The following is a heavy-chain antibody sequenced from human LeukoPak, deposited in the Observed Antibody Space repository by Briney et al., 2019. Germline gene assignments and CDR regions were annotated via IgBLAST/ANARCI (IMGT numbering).Heavy chain of an antibody. CDR2: IYHSGST. CDR1: GGSISSGGYS. Sequence: SETLSLTCAVSGGSISSGGYSWSWIRQPPGKGLEWIGYIYHSGSTYYNPSLKSRVTISVDRSKNQFSLKLSSVTAADTAVYYCARGGGRDYGDFSPFDYWGQGTLVTVSS. CDR3: ARGGGRDYGDFSPFDY. J-gene: IGHJ4*02. D-gene: IGHD4-17*01. V-gene: IGHV4-30-2*01.